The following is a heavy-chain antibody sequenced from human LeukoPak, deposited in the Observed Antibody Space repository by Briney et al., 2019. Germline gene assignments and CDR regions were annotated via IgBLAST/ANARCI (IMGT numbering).Heavy chain of an antibody. V-gene: IGHV3-30*18. CDR2: IWYGGSNK. J-gene: IGHJ4*02. D-gene: IGHD4-23*01. CDR3: AKDHDYGGNAYFDY. CDR1: GFTFSSYG. Sequence: GRSLRLSCAASGFTFSSYGMHWVRQAPGKGLEWVAVIWYGGSNKYYADSVKGRFTISRDNSKNTLYLQMNSLRAEDTAVYYCAKDHDYGGNAYFDYWGQGTLVTVSS.